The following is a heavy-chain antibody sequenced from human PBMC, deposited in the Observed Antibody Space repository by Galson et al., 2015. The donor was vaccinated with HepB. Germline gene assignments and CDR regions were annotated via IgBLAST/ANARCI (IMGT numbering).Heavy chain of an antibody. D-gene: IGHD3-22*01. CDR1: GDSVSRKSTA. CDR2: TYYRSQWYN. Sequence: AISGDSVSRKSTAWNWIRQSPSRGLEWLGRTYYRSQWYNDYAVSVKSRIRVNSDTSKNQFSLHLNSVTPDDTAIYYCARQDYCYDSNCQGGGFDYWGQGTLVTVSS. J-gene: IGHJ4*02. CDR3: ARQDYCYDSNCQGGGFDY. V-gene: IGHV6-1*01.